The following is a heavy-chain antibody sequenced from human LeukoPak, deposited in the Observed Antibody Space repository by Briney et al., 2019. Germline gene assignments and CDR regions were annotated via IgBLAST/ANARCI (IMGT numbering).Heavy chain of an antibody. V-gene: IGHV3-74*01. CDR1: GFTFSSYW. CDR3: HCGGVTGATYYFDY. Sequence: GGSLRLSCVASGFTFSSYWMHWVRQDPRKGLVWVSRINGDGRNINYADSVKGRFTISRDNSKNTLYLQMNSLRAEDTAVYYCHCGGVTGATYYFDYWGQGTLVTVSS. CDR2: INGDGRNI. D-gene: IGHD1-26*01. J-gene: IGHJ4*02.